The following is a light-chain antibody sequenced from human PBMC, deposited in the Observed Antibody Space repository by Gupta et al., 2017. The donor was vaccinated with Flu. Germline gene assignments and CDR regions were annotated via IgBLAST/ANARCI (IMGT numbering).Light chain of an antibody. CDR3: QKYFSAPYT. V-gene: IGKV1-27*01. Sequence: EIQITPSPSSLSASVGDRVAITCRASQGISSYLAWFQQKPGKVPKLLIYAASRLQSGVPSRFSGSGSGTDFTLTVSSLQPEDIGTYYCQKYFSAPYTFGQGTRLEI. CDR2: AAS. J-gene: IGKJ2*01. CDR1: QGISSY.